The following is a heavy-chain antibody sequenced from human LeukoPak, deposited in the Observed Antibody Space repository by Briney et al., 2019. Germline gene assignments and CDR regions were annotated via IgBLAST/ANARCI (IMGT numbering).Heavy chain of an antibody. CDR2: MNPNSGST. CDR3: ARDSSGVTNWFDP. V-gene: IGHV1-8*01. Sequence: GTSVKVSCKASGYTFTSYDINWVRQATGQGLEWMGWMNPNSGSTGYAQKFQGRVTMTRNTSISTAYMELSSLSSEDTAVYYCARDSSGVTNWFDPWGQGTLVTVSS. J-gene: IGHJ5*02. CDR1: GYTFTSYD. D-gene: IGHD6-19*01.